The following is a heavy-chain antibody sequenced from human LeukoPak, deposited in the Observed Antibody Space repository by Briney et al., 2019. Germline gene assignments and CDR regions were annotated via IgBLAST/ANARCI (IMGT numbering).Heavy chain of an antibody. CDR2: IHYSGST. CDR3: ARKEGDAYSPFES. J-gene: IGHJ5*01. CDR1: GGSISSYY. Sequence: SATLSLTCIVSGGSISSYYWSWIRQFPGKGLEWIGYIHYSGSTNYNPSLKSRVTISVDTSKNQFSLKLNSVTAADTAVYHCARKEGDAYSPFESWGQGTLVTVSS. V-gene: IGHV4-59*01. D-gene: IGHD5-24*01.